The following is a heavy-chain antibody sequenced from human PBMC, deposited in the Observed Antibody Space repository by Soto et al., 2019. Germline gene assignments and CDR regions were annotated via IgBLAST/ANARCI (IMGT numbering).Heavy chain of an antibody. V-gene: IGHV3-7*01. J-gene: IGHJ4*02. CDR3: ARDSMPGGYGSGSHDY. Sequence: GGSLRLSCAASGFTFSSYWMSWVRQAPGKGLEWVANIKQDGSEKYYVDSVKGRFTISRDNAKNSLYLQMNSLRAEDTAVYYCARDSMPGGYGSGSHDYWGQGTLVTVSS. D-gene: IGHD3-10*01. CDR2: IKQDGSEK. CDR1: GFTFSSYW.